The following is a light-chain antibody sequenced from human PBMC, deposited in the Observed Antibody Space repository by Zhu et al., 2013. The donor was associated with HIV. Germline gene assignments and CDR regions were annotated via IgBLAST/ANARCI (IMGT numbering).Light chain of an antibody. V-gene: IGKV3-20*01. CDR1: QSVSSSH. CDR3: QQYGSSLTWT. J-gene: IGKJ1*01. Sequence: EIVLTQSPATLSLSPGERATLSCTASQSVSSSHLTWYQQRPGQPPRLLIYGASNRATGTPDRFSGSGSGSDFTLTISRLEPEDSGLYYCQQYGSSLTWTFGQGTKVEIK. CDR2: GAS.